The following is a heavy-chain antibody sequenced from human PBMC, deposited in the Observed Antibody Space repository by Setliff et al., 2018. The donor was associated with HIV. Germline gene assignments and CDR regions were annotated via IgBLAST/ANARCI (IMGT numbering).Heavy chain of an antibody. D-gene: IGHD2-2*03. CDR1: GFNFNDYA. V-gene: IGHV3-23*01. J-gene: IGHJ3*02. CDR2: ISGSGGST. Sequence: GGSLRLSCAASGFNFNDYAMHWVRQAPGEGLEWVSAISGSGGSTYYADSVKGRFTISSDNSKNTLYLQMNSLRAEDTAVYYCAKDLDIVVVPAAPDAFDIWGQGTMVTVSS. CDR3: AKDLDIVVVPAAPDAFDI.